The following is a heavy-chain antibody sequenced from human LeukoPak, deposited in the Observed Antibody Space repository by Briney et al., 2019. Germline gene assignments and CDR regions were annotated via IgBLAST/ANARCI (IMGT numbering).Heavy chain of an antibody. CDR1: GGSFSGHY. J-gene: IGHJ5*02. CDR3: ARGRREQLVRTSYNWFDP. CDR2: INHSGST. Sequence: SGTLSLTCAVYGGSFSGHYWSWIRHPPGKGLEWIGEINHSGSTNYNPSLKSRVTISLDKSKNQFSLKVSSVTAADTAVYYCARGRREQLVRTSYNWFDPWGQGTLVTVSS. V-gene: IGHV4-34*01. D-gene: IGHD1-1*01.